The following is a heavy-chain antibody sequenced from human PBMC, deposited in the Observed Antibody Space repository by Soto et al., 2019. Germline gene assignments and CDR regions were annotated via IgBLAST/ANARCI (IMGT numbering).Heavy chain of an antibody. J-gene: IGHJ5*02. CDR3: ARDEAYKWNDGGWFDP. Sequence: QVQLVQSGAEVKKPGASVKVSCKASGYTFTSYGISWVRQASGQGLEWMGWISAYNGNTKYAQKLQGRVTMTTDTSTGTAYMELRSLRSDDTAVYYCARDEAYKWNDGGWFDPWGQGTLVTVSS. D-gene: IGHD1-1*01. CDR1: GYTFTSYG. V-gene: IGHV1-18*01. CDR2: ISAYNGNT.